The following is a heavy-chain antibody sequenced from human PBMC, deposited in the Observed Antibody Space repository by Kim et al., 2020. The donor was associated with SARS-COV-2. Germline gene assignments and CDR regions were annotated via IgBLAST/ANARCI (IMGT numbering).Heavy chain of an antibody. CDR1: GYTFTGYY. V-gene: IGHV1-2*06. CDR3: AREGGGVGRANPPFDY. D-gene: IGHD1-26*01. Sequence: ASVKVSCKASGYTFTGYYMHWVRQAPGQGLEWMGRINPNTGDTDYAQNFQGRVTMTRDTSISTVNMELNRLKSDDTALYYCAREGGGVGRANPPFDYW. CDR2: INPNTGDT. J-gene: IGHJ4*01.